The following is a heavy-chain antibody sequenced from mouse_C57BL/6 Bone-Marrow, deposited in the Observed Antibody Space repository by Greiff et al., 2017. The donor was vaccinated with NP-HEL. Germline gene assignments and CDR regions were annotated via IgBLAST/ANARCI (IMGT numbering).Heavy chain of an antibody. CDR2: IHPNSGSP. D-gene: IGHD2-3*01. Sequence: QVQLQQPGAELVKPGASVKLSCTASGYTFTSYWMHWVKQRPGHGLEWIGMIHPNSGSPNYNEKFKSKATLTVDKSSSTAYMQLSSLTSEDSAVYYCASDYDGYCWYFDVWGTGTTVTVSS. J-gene: IGHJ1*03. V-gene: IGHV1-64*01. CDR3: ASDYDGYCWYFDV. CDR1: GYTFTSYW.